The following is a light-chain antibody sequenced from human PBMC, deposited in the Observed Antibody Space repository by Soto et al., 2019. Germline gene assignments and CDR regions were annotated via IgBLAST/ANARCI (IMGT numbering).Light chain of an antibody. CDR3: QQYKSYSYT. CDR1: QSISNW. CDR2: KTS. J-gene: IGKJ2*01. V-gene: IGKV1-5*03. Sequence: DIQMTQSPSTLSASVGDKVTITCRASQSISNWLAWYQQKPGKAPKLLIYKTSSLESGVPLRFSGSGSGTEFTLTIRSLQPDDFASYYCQQYKSYSYTFGQGTKLEIK.